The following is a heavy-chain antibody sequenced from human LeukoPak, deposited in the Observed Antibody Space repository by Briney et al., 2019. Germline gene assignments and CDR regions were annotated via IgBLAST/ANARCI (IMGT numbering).Heavy chain of an antibody. Sequence: TGGSLRLSCAASGFTFSSYGMHWVRKAPGKGLEWVAFIRYDGSNKYYADSVKGRFTISRDNSKNTLYLQMNSLRAEDTAVYYCAKRGVVPAAFAYWGQGTLVTVSS. CDR1: GFTFSSYG. CDR2: IRYDGSNK. D-gene: IGHD2-2*01. V-gene: IGHV3-30*02. CDR3: AKRGVVPAAFAY. J-gene: IGHJ4*02.